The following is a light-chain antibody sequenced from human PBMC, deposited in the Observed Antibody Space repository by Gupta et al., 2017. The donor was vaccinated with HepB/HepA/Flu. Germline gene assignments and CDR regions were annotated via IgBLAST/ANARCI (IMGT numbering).Light chain of an antibody. CDR3: TSYTSGSTPYV. CDR1: SSDVGAYDY. CDR2: DVN. V-gene: IGLV2-14*03. Sequence: QSALTQPASVSGSPGQSHTISCTGTSSDVGAYDYVSWYQQHPGKAPKVIIFDVNSRPSGVSSRFFGSKSGYTASLTISGLQAEDEADYYCTSYTSGSTPYVFGTGTKVTVL. J-gene: IGLJ1*01.